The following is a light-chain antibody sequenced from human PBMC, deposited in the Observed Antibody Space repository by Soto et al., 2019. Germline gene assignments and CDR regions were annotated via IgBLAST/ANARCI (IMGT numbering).Light chain of an antibody. V-gene: IGKV1-5*01. CDR2: DVS. CDR3: QKYSSYSWT. J-gene: IGKJ1*01. Sequence: DIQMTHSPSTLSASVGDIVIITCRATQSIGRRLAWYQHKPGKAPRLLIYDVSTLESGVPSRFSGSGSGTEFTLTISSLQPEDFATYYCQKYSSYSWTFGQGTKVDIK. CDR1: QSIGRR.